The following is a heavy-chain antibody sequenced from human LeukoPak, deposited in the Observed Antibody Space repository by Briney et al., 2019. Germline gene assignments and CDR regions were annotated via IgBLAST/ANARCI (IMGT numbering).Heavy chain of an antibody. Sequence: ASVKVSCKASGYTFTSYYMHWVRQAPGQGLEWMGIINPSGGSTSYAQKFQGRVTMTRDMSTSTVYMELSSLRSEDTAVYYCARDHPRGYTSSWYPFDPWGQGTLVTVSS. V-gene: IGHV1-46*01. J-gene: IGHJ5*02. CDR2: INPSGGST. CDR3: ARDHPRGYTSSWYPFDP. CDR1: GYTFTSYY. D-gene: IGHD6-13*01.